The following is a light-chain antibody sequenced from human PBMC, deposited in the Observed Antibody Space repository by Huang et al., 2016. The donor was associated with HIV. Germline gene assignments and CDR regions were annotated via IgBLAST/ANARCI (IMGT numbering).Light chain of an antibody. CDR2: ASS. CDR1: QTISSY. V-gene: IGKV1-39*01. CDR3: QQSYNAPPLT. J-gene: IGKJ4*01. Sequence: DIQMTQSPSYLSASVGDRVTITCRASQTISSYLNWYQQKPGKAPQLLIYASSSLQSGVPSRCSGSGSGTDFTLTISSLQPEDFATYYCQQSYNAPPLTFGGGTKVEI.